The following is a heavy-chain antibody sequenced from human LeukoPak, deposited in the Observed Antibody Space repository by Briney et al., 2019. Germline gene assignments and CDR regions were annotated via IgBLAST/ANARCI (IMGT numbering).Heavy chain of an antibody. V-gene: IGHV3-30*04. J-gene: IGHJ4*02. D-gene: IGHD3-22*01. Sequence: PGRSLRLSCAASGFTFSSYAMHWVRQAPGKGLEWVAVVSYDGSNKYYADSVKGRFTISRDNSKNTLYLQMNSLRAEDTAVYYCARDSHYYDSSGYYYEWDYFDYWGQGTLVTVSS. CDR3: ARDSHYYDSSGYYYEWDYFDY. CDR2: VSYDGSNK. CDR1: GFTFSSYA.